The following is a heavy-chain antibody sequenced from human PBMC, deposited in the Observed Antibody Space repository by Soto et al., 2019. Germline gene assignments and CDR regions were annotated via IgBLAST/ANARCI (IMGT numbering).Heavy chain of an antibody. Sequence: QITLNEAGPTQVKPRHTLPLTCTFSGFSLTTSGVGVGWIRQSPGKAQEWLELIYWDDDKRYSPSLKSRINITKDTSKNQVVLTMADLYPADTATYYCAHRVLRTVFGLVTTTAIYFDFWGQGNPVAVSS. V-gene: IGHV2-5*02. CDR2: IYWDDDK. CDR1: GFSLTTSGVG. J-gene: IGHJ4*02. CDR3: AHRVLRTVFGLVTTTAIYFDF. D-gene: IGHD3-3*01.